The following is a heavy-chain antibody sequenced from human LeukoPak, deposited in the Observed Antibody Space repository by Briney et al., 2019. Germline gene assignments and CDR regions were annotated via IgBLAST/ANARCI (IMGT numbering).Heavy chain of an antibody. CDR2: ISAYNGNA. V-gene: IGHV1-18*01. CDR3: ARGPYYGSGRRGYYFDY. CDR1: GYTFTSYG. J-gene: IGHJ4*02. Sequence: ASVKVSCKASGYTFTSYGIGWVRQAPGQGLEWMGWISAYNGNANYAQKLQGRVTMTTDTSTSTAYMELRSLRSDDTAVYYCARGPYYGSGRRGYYFDYWGQGTLVTVSS. D-gene: IGHD3-10*01.